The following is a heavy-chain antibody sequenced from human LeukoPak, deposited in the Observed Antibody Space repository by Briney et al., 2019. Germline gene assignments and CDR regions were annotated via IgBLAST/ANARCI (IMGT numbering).Heavy chain of an antibody. J-gene: IGHJ3*02. D-gene: IGHD3-22*01. CDR1: GGSLSGYY. CDR3: ARNTYYYDSSGYLSSNDAFDI. CDR2: INHSGST. V-gene: IGHV4-34*01. Sequence: SETLSLTCAVYGGSLSGYYWSWIRQPPGKGLEWIGEINHSGSTNYNPSLKSRVTISVDTSKNQFSLKLSSVTAADTAVYYCARNTYYYDSSGYLSSNDAFDIWGQGTMVTVSS.